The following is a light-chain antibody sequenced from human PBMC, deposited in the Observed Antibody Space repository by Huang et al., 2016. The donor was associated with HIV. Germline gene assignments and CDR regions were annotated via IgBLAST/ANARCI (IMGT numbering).Light chain of an antibody. CDR3: QQYGSPYT. V-gene: IGKV3-20*01. CDR2: GAS. Sequence: EIVLTQSPGTLSLSPGERAILSCRASQSVRRNYLAWYQQKFGQAPRLLIYGASSRATGIPDRVSGSGSGTDFTLTVSRLEPEDFAVYYCQQYGSPYTFGQGTKLEIK. J-gene: IGKJ2*01. CDR1: QSVRRNY.